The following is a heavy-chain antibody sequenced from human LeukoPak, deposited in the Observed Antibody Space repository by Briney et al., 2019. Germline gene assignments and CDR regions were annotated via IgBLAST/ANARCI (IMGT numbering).Heavy chain of an antibody. CDR2: MNPNSGNT. J-gene: IGHJ3*02. D-gene: IGHD1-7*01. CDR3: ARGQLPSHDAFDI. V-gene: IGHV1-8*01. CDR1: GYTFTRYD. Sequence: GASVKVSCKASGYTFTRYDINWVRQATGQGLEWMGWMNPNSGNTGYAQKFQGRVTMTRNTSISTAYMELSSLRSEDTAVYYCARGQLPSHDAFDIWGQGTMVTVSS.